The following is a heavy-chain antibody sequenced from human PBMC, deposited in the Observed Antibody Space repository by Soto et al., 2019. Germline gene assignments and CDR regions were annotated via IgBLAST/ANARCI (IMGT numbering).Heavy chain of an antibody. Sequence: GGSLRLSCAASGFTFSIYSMNWVRQAPGKGLEWVSSISSSSSYIYYANSVKGRFTISRDNANNSLYLQMNSLRAEDTAVYYCARVVIAVDLGYYYGMDVWGQGTTVTVSS. CDR2: ISSSSSYI. D-gene: IGHD6-19*01. CDR1: GFTFSIYS. J-gene: IGHJ6*02. V-gene: IGHV3-21*01. CDR3: ARVVIAVDLGYYYGMDV.